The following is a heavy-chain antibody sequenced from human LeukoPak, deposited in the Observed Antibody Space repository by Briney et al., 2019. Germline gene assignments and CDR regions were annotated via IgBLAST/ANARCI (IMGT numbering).Heavy chain of an antibody. Sequence: SGTLCLTCTVSGGSISSHDWSWIRQPPGKGLEWIGYIYNSGRTNYNPSLMSRVTISLDTSKNQFSLKLSSVTAADTAVYYCAREGSAYDYYFDYWGQGILVTVSS. CDR2: IYNSGRT. V-gene: IGHV4-59*11. D-gene: IGHD5-12*01. CDR1: GGSISSHD. J-gene: IGHJ4*02. CDR3: AREGSAYDYYFDY.